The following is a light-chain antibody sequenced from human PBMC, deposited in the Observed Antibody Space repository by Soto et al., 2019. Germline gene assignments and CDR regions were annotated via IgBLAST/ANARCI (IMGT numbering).Light chain of an antibody. CDR3: QQYSSSQGWT. Sequence: EIVMTQSPATLSVSPGERATLSCRASQSVSSTLAWYQQKPGQAPRLLIYNASNRTTGIPDRFSGSGSGTDFTLTINRLEPADFAVYFCQQYSSSQGWTFGQGTKGDIK. J-gene: IGKJ1*01. CDR2: NAS. V-gene: IGKV3-20*01. CDR1: QSVSST.